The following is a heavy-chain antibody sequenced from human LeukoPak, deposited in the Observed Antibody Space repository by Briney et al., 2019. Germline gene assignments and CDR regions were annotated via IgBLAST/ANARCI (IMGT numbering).Heavy chain of an antibody. CDR1: GFTFDDYA. Sequence: GGSLRLSCAASGFTFDDYAMHWVRQAPGKGLEWVSLISWDGGSTYYADSVKGRFTISRDNSKNSLYLQMNSLRAEDTALYYCAKDRYYSASGGFDYWGQGTLVTVSS. V-gene: IGHV3-43D*03. J-gene: IGHJ4*02. CDR2: ISWDGGST. CDR3: AKDRYYSASGGFDY. D-gene: IGHD3-22*01.